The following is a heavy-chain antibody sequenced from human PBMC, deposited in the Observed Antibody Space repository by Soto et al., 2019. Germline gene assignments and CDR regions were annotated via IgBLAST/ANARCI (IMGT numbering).Heavy chain of an antibody. CDR2: INHSGST. V-gene: IGHV4-34*01. Sequence: QVQLQQWGAGLMKPSETLSRTCAVYGGSLSGYYWTWIRQPPGKGLEWIGEINHSGSTNYNPSLKSRVTISVDTSKNQFSLKMSSVTAADTAVDYCTSFSGRVDYWDQGTLVSVSS. CDR1: GGSLSGYY. J-gene: IGHJ4*02. D-gene: IGHD1-26*01. CDR3: TSFSGRVDY.